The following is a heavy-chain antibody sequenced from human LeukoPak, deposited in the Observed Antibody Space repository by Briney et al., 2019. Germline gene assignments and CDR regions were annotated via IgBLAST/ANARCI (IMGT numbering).Heavy chain of an antibody. Sequence: SETLSLTCTGSGGSISSYYWSWIRQPPGKGLEWIGYIYYSGSTNYNPSLKSRVTISVDKSMNQFSLKLSTVTAADTAVYYCARVYSYGQPFDYWGLGTLVTVSS. CDR2: IYYSGST. CDR1: GGSISSYY. J-gene: IGHJ4*02. V-gene: IGHV4-59*12. CDR3: ARVYSYGQPFDY. D-gene: IGHD5-18*01.